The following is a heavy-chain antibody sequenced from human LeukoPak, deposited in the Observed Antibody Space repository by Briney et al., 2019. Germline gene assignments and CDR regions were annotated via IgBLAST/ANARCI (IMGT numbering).Heavy chain of an antibody. Sequence: PGESLKISCKSSGYSFTSYWIGWVRQMPGKGLEWMGIIYPGDSDARYSPSFQGQVTISADKSISTAYLQWGSLKASDTAMYYCARDPRGPTGYDSSGRDTFDYWGQGTLVTVSS. CDR3: ARDPRGPTGYDSSGRDTFDY. D-gene: IGHD3-22*01. J-gene: IGHJ4*02. CDR1: GYSFTSYW. CDR2: IYPGDSDA. V-gene: IGHV5-51*01.